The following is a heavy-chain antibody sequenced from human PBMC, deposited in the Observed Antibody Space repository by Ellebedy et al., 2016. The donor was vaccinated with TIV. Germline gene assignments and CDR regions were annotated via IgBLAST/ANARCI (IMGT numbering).Heavy chain of an antibody. CDR1: GFTFSNYW. CDR2: IKQDGSEK. Sequence: GGSLRLSCGTSGFTFSNYWMTWVRQAPGKGLAWVANIKQDGSEKYYVDSVKGRFSISRDNTKNSLYLQMNSLTDEDTAVYYCARDQWLGRAYYFDYWGQGTLLTVSS. V-gene: IGHV3-7*01. D-gene: IGHD6-19*01. J-gene: IGHJ4*02. CDR3: ARDQWLGRAYYFDY.